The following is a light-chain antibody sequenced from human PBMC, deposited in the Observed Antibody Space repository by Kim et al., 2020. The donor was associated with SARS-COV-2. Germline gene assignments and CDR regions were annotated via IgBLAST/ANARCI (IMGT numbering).Light chain of an antibody. CDR1: QDISNY. Sequence: DIQMTQSPSSLSASVGHRVTITCQASQDISNYLNWYQQKPGKAPKLLIYDASNLETGVPSRFSGSGSGTDFTFTISSLQPEDIATYYCQQYDNLPSWTFGQGTKVDIK. V-gene: IGKV1-33*01. CDR2: DAS. J-gene: IGKJ1*01. CDR3: QQYDNLPSWT.